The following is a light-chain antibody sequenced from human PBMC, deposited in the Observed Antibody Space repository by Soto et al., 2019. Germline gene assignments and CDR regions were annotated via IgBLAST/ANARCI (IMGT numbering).Light chain of an antibody. Sequence: EIVMTQSPATLSVSPGERVSLSCGASQSVNSKLAWYQQKPGQAPRLLIYGASTRATGIPARFSGSGSGTDFTLTISSLEPEDFAVYHCHQYSNTFRTFGQGTKVDIK. J-gene: IGKJ1*01. CDR3: HQYSNTFRT. CDR2: GAS. CDR1: QSVNSK. V-gene: IGKV3-15*01.